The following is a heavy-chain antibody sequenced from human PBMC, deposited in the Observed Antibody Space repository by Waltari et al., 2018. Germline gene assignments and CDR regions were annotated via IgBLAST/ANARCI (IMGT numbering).Heavy chain of an antibody. V-gene: IGHV1-69*04. D-gene: IGHD6-6*01. CDR3: ARDTGSSGYYFDY. J-gene: IGHJ4*02. CDR1: GGTFWSYA. CDR2: SIPILGTT. Sequence: QVQLVQSGAEVKKPGSSVKVSCKASGGTFWSYAISWVRQAPGQGLEWMGRSIPILGTTNYAQKFQGRVTITAYKSTSTAYMGLSSLRSEDTAVYYCARDTGSSGYYFDYWGQGTLVTVSS.